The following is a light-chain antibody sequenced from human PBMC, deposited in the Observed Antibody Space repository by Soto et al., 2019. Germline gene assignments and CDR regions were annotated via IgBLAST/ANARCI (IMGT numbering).Light chain of an antibody. J-gene: IGKJ1*01. CDR2: LGS. Sequence: DIVMTQSPLSLPVTPGEPASISFRSSQSILHSNGYNYLDWYLQKPGQSPQLLIYLGSNRAYGVTDRFSGSGSGTDFTLKISRVEAEDVGVYYCMQPLQSWTVGQGTKVQIK. V-gene: IGKV2-28*01. CDR1: QSILHSNGYNY. CDR3: MQPLQSWT.